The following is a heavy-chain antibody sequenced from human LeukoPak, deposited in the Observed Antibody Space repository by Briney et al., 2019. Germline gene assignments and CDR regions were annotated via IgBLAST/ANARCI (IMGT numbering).Heavy chain of an antibody. CDR1: GFTFSSYA. J-gene: IGHJ5*02. CDR2: ISGSGGST. CDR3: AKYPGAACWRANCFDP. V-gene: IGHV3-23*01. Sequence: PGGSLRLSCAASGFTFSSYAMSWVRLAPGKGLEWVSAISGSGGSTYYADSVKGRFTISRDNSKNTLYLQMNSLRAEDTAVYYCAKYPGAACWRANCFDPWGQGTLVTVSS. D-gene: IGHD3-3*01.